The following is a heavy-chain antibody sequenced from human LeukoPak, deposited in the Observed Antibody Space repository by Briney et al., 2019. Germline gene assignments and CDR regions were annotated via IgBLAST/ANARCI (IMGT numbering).Heavy chain of an antibody. D-gene: IGHD2-15*01. CDR3: ARDGNLLLEYWCDP. Sequence: ASVKVSCKASGYTFTSYYMHWVRQAPGQGLEWVGVINPSGGSTSYAQKLQGRVTMTTDTSTSTAYIELRSLRSDDTAVYYCARDGNLLLEYWCDPWGQGTLVTVSS. J-gene: IGHJ5*02. CDR2: INPSGGST. CDR1: GYTFTSYY. V-gene: IGHV1-46*01.